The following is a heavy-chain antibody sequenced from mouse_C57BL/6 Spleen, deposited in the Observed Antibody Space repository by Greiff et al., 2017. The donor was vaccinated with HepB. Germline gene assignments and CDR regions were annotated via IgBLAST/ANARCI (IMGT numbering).Heavy chain of an antibody. D-gene: IGHD1-1*01. CDR2: INYDGSST. CDR1: GFTFSDYY. Sequence: EVHLVESEGGLVQPGSSMKLSCTASGFTFSDYYMAWVRQVPEKGLEWVANINYDGSSTYYLDSLKSRFIISRDNAKNILYLQMSSLKSEDTATYYCARESYYYGHWYFDVWGTGTTVTVSS. V-gene: IGHV5-16*01. CDR3: ARESYYYGHWYFDV. J-gene: IGHJ1*03.